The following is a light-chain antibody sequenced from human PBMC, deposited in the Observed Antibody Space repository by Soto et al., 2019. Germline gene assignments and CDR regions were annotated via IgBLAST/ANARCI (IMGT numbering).Light chain of an antibody. CDR3: QQYGISSHT. CDR2: GAS. J-gene: IGKJ2*01. V-gene: IGKV3-20*01. CDR1: QSISSSY. Sequence: EVVLTQSPGTLSLSPGERATLSCRASQSISSSYLAWYQQRPGQAPRLLIHGASSRATGIPDRFSGSGSGTDFTLTISRLEPEDFAVYHCQQYGISSHTFGQGTKLEIK.